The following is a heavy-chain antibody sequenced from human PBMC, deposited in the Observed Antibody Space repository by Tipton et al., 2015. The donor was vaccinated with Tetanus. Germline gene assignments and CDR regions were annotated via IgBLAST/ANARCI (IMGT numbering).Heavy chain of an antibody. CDR1: GFIFSDYY. CDR2: ISSSGSTI. CDR3: ARGLCTSSSCPKHYFDY. V-gene: IGHV3-11*04. Sequence: QLVQSGGGSVKPGGSLRLSCAASGFIFSDYYMSWIRQAPGKGLEWVSYISSSGSTIYYADSVKGRFTISRDNAKNSLLLQMNSLRDEDTAVYYCARGLCTSSSCPKHYFDYWGQGTLVTVSS. D-gene: IGHD2-2*01. J-gene: IGHJ4*02.